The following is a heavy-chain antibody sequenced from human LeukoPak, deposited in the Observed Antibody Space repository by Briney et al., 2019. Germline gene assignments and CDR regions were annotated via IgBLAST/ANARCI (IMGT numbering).Heavy chain of an antibody. V-gene: IGHV4-34*01. CDR3: ARGHTVTTYYYYYGMDV. CDR2: INHSGST. D-gene: IGHD4-17*01. J-gene: IGHJ6*04. Sequence: PSETLSLTCAVYGGSFSGYYWSWIRQPPGKGLEWIGEINHSGSTNYSPSLKSRVTISVDTSKNQFSLKLSSVTAADTAVYYCARGHTVTTYYYYYGMDVWGKGTTVTVSS. CDR1: GGSFSGYY.